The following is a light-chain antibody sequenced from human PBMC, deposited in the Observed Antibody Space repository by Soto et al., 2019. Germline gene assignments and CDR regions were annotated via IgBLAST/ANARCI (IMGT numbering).Light chain of an antibody. CDR2: WAS. CDR1: QSVLYNSNNKSY. CDR3: QQYYGTPYT. Sequence: DIVMTQSPDSLAVSLGERATINCKSSQSVLYNSNNKSYLAWYQQKPGQPPKLLIYWASTRESGVPDRFSGSGSGTDFTLTISSLQAEDVAVYYCQQYYGTPYTFGQGTKLEIK. J-gene: IGKJ2*01. V-gene: IGKV4-1*01.